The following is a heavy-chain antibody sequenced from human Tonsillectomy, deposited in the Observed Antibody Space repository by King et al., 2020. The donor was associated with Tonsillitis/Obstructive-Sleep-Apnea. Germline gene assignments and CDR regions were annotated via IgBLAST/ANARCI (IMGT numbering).Heavy chain of an antibody. J-gene: IGHJ3*02. CDR3: AKPSTVTTYRFAFDI. V-gene: IGHV3-23*04. D-gene: IGHD4-17*01. CDR2: ISGSGGST. CDR1: GFTFSSYA. Sequence: VQLVESGGGLVQPGGSLRLSCAASGFTFSSYAMSWVRQAPGKGLEWVSAISGSGGSTYFAASVKGRFTIARDTSKNTLYLQMNSLRAEETAVYYCAKPSTVTTYRFAFDIWGQGTMVTVSS.